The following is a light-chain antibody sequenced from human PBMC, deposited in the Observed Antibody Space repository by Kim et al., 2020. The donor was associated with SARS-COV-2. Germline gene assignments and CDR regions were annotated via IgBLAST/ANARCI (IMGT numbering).Light chain of an antibody. CDR3: VQHKNYPLT. Sequence: AAVGEMVAILCRWSQGITYYLGLFQKKPGKVPKSLNYAASSFQSGVPSRFSGSGSGTEFTLTISSLQPEDFATYYCVQHKNYPLTFGGGTKVEIK. V-gene: IGKV1-17*03. CDR1: QGITYY. CDR2: AAS. J-gene: IGKJ4*01.